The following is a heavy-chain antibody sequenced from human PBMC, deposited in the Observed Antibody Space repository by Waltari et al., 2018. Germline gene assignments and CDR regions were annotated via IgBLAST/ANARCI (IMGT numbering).Heavy chain of an antibody. V-gene: IGHV3-21*06. CDR2: MTSSSYI. CDR1: GFTFNSYS. J-gene: IGHJ4*02. Sequence: EVQLVESGGVLVKPGGSLRLSCAASGFTFNSYSMNWVRQAPGKGLEWVSSMTSSSYIYYADSVKGRFTISRDNAKNSLYLQMNSLRAEDTAVYYCARDASLLTGYFDYWGQGALVTVSS. CDR3: ARDASLLTGYFDY. D-gene: IGHD3-9*01.